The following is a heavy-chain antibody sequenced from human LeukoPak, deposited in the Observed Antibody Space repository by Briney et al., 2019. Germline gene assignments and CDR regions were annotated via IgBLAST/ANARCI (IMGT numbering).Heavy chain of an antibody. D-gene: IGHD4-23*01. V-gene: IGHV3-53*05. CDR3: TDAVAG. CDR2: IYSDGST. Sequence: GGSLRLSCAASGFSVSSNYVTWVRQPPEKGLEWVSVIYSDGSTYYADSVKGRFTISRDNSKNTLYLQMNSLRVEDTAVYYCTDAVAGWGQGTLVTVSS. J-gene: IGHJ4*02. CDR1: GFSVSSNY.